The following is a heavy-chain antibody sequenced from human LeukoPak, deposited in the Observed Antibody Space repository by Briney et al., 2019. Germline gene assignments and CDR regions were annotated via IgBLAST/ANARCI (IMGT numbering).Heavy chain of an antibody. CDR3: ARAPLGVAGPKDAFYI. V-gene: IGHV1-69*04. J-gene: IGHJ3*02. CDR1: GGTFSSYA. Sequence: ASVKVSCKASGGTFSSYAISWVRQAPGQGLEWMGRIIPILGIANYAQKFQGRVTITADKSTSTAYMELSSLRSEDTAVYYCARAPLGVAGPKDAFYILGQGKMVTVSS. D-gene: IGHD6-19*01. CDR2: IIPILGIA.